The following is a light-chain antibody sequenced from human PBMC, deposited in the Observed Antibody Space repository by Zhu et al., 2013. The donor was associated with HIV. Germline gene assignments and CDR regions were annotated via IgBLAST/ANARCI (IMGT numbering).Light chain of an antibody. J-gene: IGKJ2*01. CDR3: QQRSKWPPFT. CDR2: DAS. CDR1: QSVSSY. V-gene: IGKV3-11*01. Sequence: EIVLTQSPATLSFSPGERATLSCRASQSVSSYLAWYQQKPGQPPRLLIYDASNRATGIPARFSGSGSGTDFTLTISSLEPEDFTVYYCQQRSKWPPFTFGQGTKLEIK.